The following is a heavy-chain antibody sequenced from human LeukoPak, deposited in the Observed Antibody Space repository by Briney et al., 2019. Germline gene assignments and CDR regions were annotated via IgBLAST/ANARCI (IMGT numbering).Heavy chain of an antibody. CDR3: ARGLAYYYDSSAYFLDY. V-gene: IGHV3-21*01. CDR1: GFTFSSYS. CDR2: ISSSSSYI. D-gene: IGHD3-22*01. J-gene: IGHJ4*02. Sequence: KPGGSLRLSCAASGFTFSSYSMNWVRQAPGKGLEWVSSISSSSSYIYYADSVKGRFTISRDNAKNSLYLQMNSLRAEDTAVYYCARGLAYYYDSSAYFLDYWGQGTLVTVSS.